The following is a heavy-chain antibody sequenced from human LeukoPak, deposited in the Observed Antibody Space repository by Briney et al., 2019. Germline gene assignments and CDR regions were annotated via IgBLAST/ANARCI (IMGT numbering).Heavy chain of an antibody. CDR1: GFTVSDNY. V-gene: IGHV3-53*01. J-gene: IGHJ3*02. CDR3: AKDRFSSSWFDGSDI. CDR2: VYGGGNT. Sequence: PGGSLRLSCAASGFTVSDNYMGWVRQAPGKGLEWVSVVYGGGNTYYADSVTGRFIISRDNSRNTLFLQMNSLRAEDTAVYYCAKDRFSSSWFDGSDIWGQGTVVTVSS. D-gene: IGHD6-13*01.